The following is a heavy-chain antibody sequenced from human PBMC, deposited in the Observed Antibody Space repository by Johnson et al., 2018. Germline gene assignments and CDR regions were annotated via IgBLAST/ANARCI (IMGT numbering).Heavy chain of an antibody. V-gene: IGHV4-34*01. CDR3: AAQWLGGPGYFDY. J-gene: IGHJ4*02. D-gene: IGHD6-19*01. Sequence: QVQLQQWGAGLLKPSETLSLTCAVYGGSFNGYYWSWIRQPPGKGLEWFGEINYGGSTTYNPSLKSRVTISVDTSMNHFSLKLSSGTAADTAVYYCAAQWLGGPGYFDYWSQGILVTVSS. CDR1: GGSFNGYY. CDR2: INYGGST.